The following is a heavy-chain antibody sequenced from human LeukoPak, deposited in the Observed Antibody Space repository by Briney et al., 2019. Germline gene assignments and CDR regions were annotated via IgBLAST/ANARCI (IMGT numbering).Heavy chain of an antibody. D-gene: IGHD3-16*01. CDR3: ARDPRGTIGIDY. V-gene: IGHV3-48*02. CDR2: ISSSGVTI. Sequence: PGRSLRLSCAASGFTFSGYGMHWVRQAPGKGLEWVSYISSSGVTIYYADSVKGRFTISRDNAKNSLYLQMNSLRDEDTAVYYCARDPRGTIGIDYWGQGTLVTVSS. J-gene: IGHJ4*02. CDR1: GFTFSGYG.